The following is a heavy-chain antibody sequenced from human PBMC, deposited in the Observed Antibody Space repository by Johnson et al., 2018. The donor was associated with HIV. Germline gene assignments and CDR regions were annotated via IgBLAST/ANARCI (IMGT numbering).Heavy chain of an antibody. V-gene: IGHV3-7*02. CDR3: ARGGSYLTLDDAFDI. CDR1: GFTFRSNW. Sequence: VQLVESGGGLVQPGGSLRLSCAASGFTFRSNWMNWVRQAPGKGLEWVANIKEDGSEKYYVDSVRGRFTISRDNSKNTLYLQMNSLRAEDTAVYYCARGGSYLTLDDAFDIWGQGTMVTVSS. CDR2: IKEDGSEK. D-gene: IGHD1-26*01. J-gene: IGHJ3*02.